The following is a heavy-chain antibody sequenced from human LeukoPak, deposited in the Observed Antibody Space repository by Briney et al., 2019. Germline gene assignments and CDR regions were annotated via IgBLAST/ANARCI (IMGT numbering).Heavy chain of an antibody. CDR1: GFTVSSNY. Sequence: GGSLRLSCAASGFTVSSNYMTWVRQAPGKGLEWVSLIYSGGSTHYADSVKGRFTISRDSSKNTLYLQMNSLRAEDTAVYYCARGISIFGGVITPTFDYWGQGALVTVSS. J-gene: IGHJ4*02. V-gene: IGHV3-66*01. CDR2: IYSGGST. CDR3: ARGISIFGGVITPTFDY. D-gene: IGHD3-3*01.